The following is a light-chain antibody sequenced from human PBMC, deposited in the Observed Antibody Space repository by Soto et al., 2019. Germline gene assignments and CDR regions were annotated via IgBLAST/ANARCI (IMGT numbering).Light chain of an antibody. V-gene: IGLV7-43*01. Sequence: QAVVTQEPSLTVSPGGTVTLTCASSTGAVTSGNYPNWFQQKPGQAPRPLIYSTINKHSWTPARFSGSLLGGKAALTLSGVQPEDEADYYCLLYSGGPWVFGGGTKLNVL. CDR3: LLYSGGPWV. CDR2: STI. J-gene: IGLJ3*02. CDR1: TGAVTSGNY.